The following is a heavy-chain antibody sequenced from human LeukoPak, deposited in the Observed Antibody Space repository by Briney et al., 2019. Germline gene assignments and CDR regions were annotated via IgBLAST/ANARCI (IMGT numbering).Heavy chain of an antibody. J-gene: IGHJ4*02. CDR1: GGSISSYY. V-gene: IGHV4-59*08. CDR3: ARGSSWSYYFDY. D-gene: IGHD6-13*01. Sequence: SETLSLTCTVSGGSISSYYWSWIRQPPGKALGWIGYIYYSGSTNYNPSLKSRVTISVDTSKNQFSLKVSSVTAADTAVYYCARGSSWSYYFDYWGQGTLVTVSS. CDR2: IYYSGST.